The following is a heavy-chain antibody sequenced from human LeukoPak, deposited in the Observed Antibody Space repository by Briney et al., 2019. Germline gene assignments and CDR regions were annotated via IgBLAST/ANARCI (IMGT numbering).Heavy chain of an antibody. V-gene: IGHV3-7*01. CDR1: GFTFSTYW. D-gene: IGHD3-10*01. CDR2: IKQDGSEK. J-gene: IGHJ6*03. Sequence: PGGSLRLSCAAPGFTFSTYWMSWVRQTPGKGLDWVANIKQDGSEKYYVDSVKGRFTISRDNAKNSLYLQMNSLRAEDTAVYYCATYFGSETYYIPYNYHYMDVWGKGTTVTVSS. CDR3: ATYFGSETYYIPYNYHYMDV.